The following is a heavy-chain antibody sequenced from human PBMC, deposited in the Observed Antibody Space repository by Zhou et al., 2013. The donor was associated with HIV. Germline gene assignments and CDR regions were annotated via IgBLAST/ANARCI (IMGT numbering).Heavy chain of an antibody. CDR3: ARENIVAPGRRFDY. CDR2: IIPILGIA. D-gene: IGHD5-12*01. J-gene: IGHJ4*02. V-gene: IGHV1-69*04. Sequence: QVQLVQSGAELKKPGSSVRVSCKASGGTFSSYAISWVRQAPGQGLEWMGRIIPILGIANYAQKFQGRVTITADKSTSTAYMELSSLRSEDTAVYYCARENIVAPGRRFDYWGQGTLVTVSS. CDR1: GGTFSSYA.